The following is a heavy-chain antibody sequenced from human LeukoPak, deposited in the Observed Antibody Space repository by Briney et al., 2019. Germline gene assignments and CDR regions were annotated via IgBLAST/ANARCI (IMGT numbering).Heavy chain of an antibody. J-gene: IGHJ4*02. Sequence: SQTLSLTCNVSGGSIAWIRQRPGEGLEWIGYIYFLGSSYYNPSLKSRLDLSFDSSKNQFSLNLRSVTAADSAVYFCARDQDRNGYFDYWGQGVLVTDSS. CDR2: IYFLGSS. D-gene: IGHD2-8*01. V-gene: IGHV4-31*03. CDR1: GGSIA. CDR3: ARDQDRNGYFDY.